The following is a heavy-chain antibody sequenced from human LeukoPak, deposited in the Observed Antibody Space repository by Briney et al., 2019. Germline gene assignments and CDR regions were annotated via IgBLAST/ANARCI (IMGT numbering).Heavy chain of an antibody. J-gene: IGHJ4*02. D-gene: IGHD6-6*01. V-gene: IGHV1-46*01. CDR2: INPSGGST. CDR1: GYTFTSYY. Sequence: ASVKVSCKASGYTFTSYYIHWVRQAPGQGLEWMGIINPSGGSTSSAPKFQGRVTMTRDTSTSTVYMELSSLRSEDTAVYYCARERSIAARHFVYWGQGTLVTVSS. CDR3: ARERSIAARHFVY.